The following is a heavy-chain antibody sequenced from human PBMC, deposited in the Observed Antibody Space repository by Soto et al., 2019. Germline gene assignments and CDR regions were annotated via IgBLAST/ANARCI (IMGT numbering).Heavy chain of an antibody. CDR2: IYYSGST. V-gene: IGHV4-31*03. J-gene: IGHJ4*02. D-gene: IGHD6-13*01. Sequence: PSLTLRLTCTVSCGSISSGGYYCSWIRQHPGKGLEWIGYIYYSGSTYYNPSLKSRVTISVDTSKNQFSLKLSSVTAADTAVYYCARSNGAGSFVFIWGQGTLGTVSS. CDR3: ARSNGAGSFVFI. CDR1: CGSISSGGYY.